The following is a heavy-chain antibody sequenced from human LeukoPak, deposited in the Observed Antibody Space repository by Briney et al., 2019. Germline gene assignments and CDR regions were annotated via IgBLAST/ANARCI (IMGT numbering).Heavy chain of an antibody. V-gene: IGHV3-53*01. CDR1: GFAFSSYS. CDR2: IYSGGST. Sequence: GGSLRLSCVASGFAFSSYSMNWVRQAPGKGLEWVSIIYSGGSTSYADSVKGRFTISRDNSKNTLYLQMNSLRAEDTAVYYCARDLYNWGQGTLVTVSS. CDR3: ARDLYN. D-gene: IGHD1-14*01. J-gene: IGHJ4*02.